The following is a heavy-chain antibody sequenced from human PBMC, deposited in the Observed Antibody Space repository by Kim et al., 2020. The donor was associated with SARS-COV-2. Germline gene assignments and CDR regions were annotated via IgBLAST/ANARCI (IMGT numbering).Heavy chain of an antibody. CDR2: IYYSGST. CDR1: GGSISSSSYY. CDR3: ASWIIAAADVRAHFDY. D-gene: IGHD6-13*01. V-gene: IGHV4-39*07. Sequence: SETLSLTCTVSGGSISSSSYYWGWIRQPPGKGLEWIGSIYYSGSTYYNPSLKSRVTISVDTSKNQFSLKLSSVTAADTAVYYCASWIIAAADVRAHFDYWGQGTLVTVSS. J-gene: IGHJ4*02.